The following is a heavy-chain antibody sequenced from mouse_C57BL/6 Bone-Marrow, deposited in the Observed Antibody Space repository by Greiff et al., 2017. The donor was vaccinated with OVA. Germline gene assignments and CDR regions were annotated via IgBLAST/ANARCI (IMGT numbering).Heavy chain of an antibody. CDR3: ARNSNYPWFAY. D-gene: IGHD2-5*01. CDR1: GFSLTSYG. Sequence: VKVVESGPGLVQPSQSLSITCTVSGFSLTSYGVHWVRQSPGKGLEWLGVIWSGGSTDYNAAFISRLSISKDNSKSQVFFKMNSLQADDTAIYYCARNSNYPWFAYWGQGTLVTVSA. CDR2: IWSGGST. V-gene: IGHV2-2*01. J-gene: IGHJ3*01.